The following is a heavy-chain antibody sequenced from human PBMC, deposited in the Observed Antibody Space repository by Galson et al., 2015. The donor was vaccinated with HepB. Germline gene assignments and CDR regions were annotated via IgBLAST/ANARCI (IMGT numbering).Heavy chain of an antibody. CDR1: GFTFSSYW. Sequence: SLRLSCAASGFTFSSYWMSWVRQAPGKGLEWVANIKQDGSEKYYVDSVKGRFTISRDNAKYSLYLQMNSLRAEDTAVYYCAMPKYYDDSSGYRFDYWGQGTLVTISS. D-gene: IGHD3-22*01. CDR2: IKQDGSEK. J-gene: IGHJ4*02. CDR3: AMPKYYDDSSGYRFDY. V-gene: IGHV3-7*03.